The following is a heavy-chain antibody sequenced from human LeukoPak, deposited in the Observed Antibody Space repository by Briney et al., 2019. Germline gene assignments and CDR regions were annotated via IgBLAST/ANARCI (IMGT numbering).Heavy chain of an antibody. Sequence: SVKVSCKASGGTFSSYAISWVRQAPGQGLEWMGGIIPIFGTANYAQKFQGRVTITTDESTSTAYMELSSLRSEDTAVYYCARDGGIAARPHYYYYMDVWGKGTSVTISS. CDR2: IIPIFGTA. V-gene: IGHV1-69*05. CDR3: ARDGGIAARPHYYYYMDV. D-gene: IGHD6-6*01. J-gene: IGHJ6*03. CDR1: GGTFSSYA.